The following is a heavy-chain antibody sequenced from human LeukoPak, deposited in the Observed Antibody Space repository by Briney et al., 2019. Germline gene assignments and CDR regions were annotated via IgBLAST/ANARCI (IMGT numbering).Heavy chain of an antibody. D-gene: IGHD3-22*01. J-gene: IGHJ4*02. Sequence: GGSLRVSCAASGFTVSSNYMSWVRQAPGKGLEWVSVIYSGGSTYYADSVKGRFTISRDNSKNTLYLQMNSLRAEDTAVYYCASTYYYDSSGYYYPYDYWGQGTLVTVSS. CDR2: IYSGGST. V-gene: IGHV3-53*01. CDR1: GFTVSSNY. CDR3: ASTYYYDSSGYYYPYDY.